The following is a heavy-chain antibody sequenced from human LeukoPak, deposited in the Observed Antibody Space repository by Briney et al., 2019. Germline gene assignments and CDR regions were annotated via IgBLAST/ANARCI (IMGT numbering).Heavy chain of an antibody. D-gene: IGHD2-21*02. V-gene: IGHV1-2*02. CDR3: ARVRGGSYFDAFDI. CDR2: INPSSGGT. J-gene: IGHJ3*02. CDR1: GYTFIVSY. Sequence: ASVKVSCKASGYTFIVSYIHWVRQAPGQGPEWMGWINPSSGGTNYAQRFQGRVTMTRDTSIRTAYMELNSLKSDDTAVYYCARVRGGSYFDAFDIWGQGTMVTVSS.